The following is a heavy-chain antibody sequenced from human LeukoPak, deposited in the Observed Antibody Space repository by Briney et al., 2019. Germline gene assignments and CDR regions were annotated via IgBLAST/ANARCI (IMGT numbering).Heavy chain of an antibody. D-gene: IGHD4-23*01. CDR3: AREGGGTDI. CDR2: TSSGGST. CDR1: GFTVSSYY. J-gene: IGHJ4*02. Sequence: PGGSLRLSCAASGFTVSSYYMSWVRQAPGKGLEWVSFTSSGGSTYSADSVKGRFTTSRDNAKNSLYLQMNSLRVDDTAVYYCAREGGGTDIWGQGTLVTVSS. V-gene: IGHV3-53*01.